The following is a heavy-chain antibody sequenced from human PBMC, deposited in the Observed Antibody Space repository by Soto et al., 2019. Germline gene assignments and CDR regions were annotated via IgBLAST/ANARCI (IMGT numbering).Heavy chain of an antibody. D-gene: IGHD6-19*01. V-gene: IGHV1-69*13. CDR3: ARVGAVARKHYYYYGMDV. J-gene: IGHJ6*02. CDR2: IIPIFGTA. CDR1: GGTFSSYA. Sequence: SVKVSCKASGGTFSSYAISWVRQAPGQGLEWMGGIIPIFGTANYAQKFQGRVTITADESTSTAYMELSSLRSEDTAVYYCARVGAVARKHYYYYGMDVWGQVTTVTVYS.